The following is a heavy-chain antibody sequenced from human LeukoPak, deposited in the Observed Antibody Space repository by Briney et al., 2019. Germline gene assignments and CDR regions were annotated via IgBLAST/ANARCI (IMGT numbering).Heavy chain of an antibody. Sequence: NPSETLSLTCTVSGGSISSYYWSWIRQPPGKGLEWIGYIYYSGSTNYNPSLKSRVTISLDTSKNQFSLKLSSVTAADTAVYYCARAGYIYGYYYYYMDVWGKGTTVTVSS. CDR1: GGSISSYY. CDR2: IYYSGST. CDR3: ARAGYIYGYYYYYMDV. J-gene: IGHJ6*03. D-gene: IGHD5-18*01. V-gene: IGHV4-59*01.